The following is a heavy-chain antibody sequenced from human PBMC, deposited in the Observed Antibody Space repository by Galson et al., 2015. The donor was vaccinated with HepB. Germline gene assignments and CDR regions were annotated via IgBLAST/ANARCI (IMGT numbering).Heavy chain of an antibody. CDR1: GFDLSSYG. CDR2: IWNDGSYK. D-gene: IGHD3-10*01. J-gene: IGHJ6*02. CDR3: MRDVKWVGDTLFYLGTDV. Sequence: SLRLSCAASGFDLSSYGMQWVRQAPGKGLEWVAGIWNDGSYKYYGDSVKGRFTVSRDNSKNTLFLQMNSLRVEDTAVYYCMRDVKWVGDTLFYLGTDVWGQGTMVTVSS. V-gene: IGHV3-33*01.